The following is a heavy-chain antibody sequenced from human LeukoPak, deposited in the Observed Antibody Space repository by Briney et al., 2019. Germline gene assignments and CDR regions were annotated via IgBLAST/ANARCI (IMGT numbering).Heavy chain of an antibody. D-gene: IGHD1-26*01. CDR1: GFTISSNY. CDR2: IYIGGTA. V-gene: IGHV3-66*01. J-gene: IGHJ4*02. Sequence: PGGSLRLSCAASGFTISSNYMAWVRQAPGEGLEWVSVIYIGGTAYYADSVKGRFTISRDTSKNTVYLQMNSLRDEDTAVYYCAKTRRAGSYYLHFDYWGQGTLVTVSS. CDR3: AKTRRAGSYYLHFDY.